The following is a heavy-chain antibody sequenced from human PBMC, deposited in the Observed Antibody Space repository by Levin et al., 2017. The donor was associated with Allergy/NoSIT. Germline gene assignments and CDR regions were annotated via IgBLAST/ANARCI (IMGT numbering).Heavy chain of an antibody. D-gene: IGHD3-10*01. J-gene: IGHJ6*02. CDR1: GFRINGNY. V-gene: IGHV3-66*04. CDR3: ARQSGRWFGENYYYAMDV. Sequence: GGSLRLSCAASGFRINGNYMNWVRQAPGKGLEWVSIINNAGTTYYADSVKGRFTISRDKSNNTLYLEMESLRVEDTAVYYCARQSGRWFGENYYYAMDVWGQGTTVTVSS. CDR2: INNAGTT.